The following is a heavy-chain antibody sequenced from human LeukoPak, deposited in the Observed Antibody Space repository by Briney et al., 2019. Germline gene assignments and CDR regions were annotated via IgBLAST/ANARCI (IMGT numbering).Heavy chain of an antibody. J-gene: IGHJ4*02. V-gene: IGHV4-59*01. CDR3: AKSHFWTGYPSDY. D-gene: IGHD3/OR15-3a*01. CDR2: FYNGGST. CDR1: GGSISNNY. Sequence: PSETLSLTCTVSGGSISNNYWYWIRQSPGKGLEWIGNFYNGGSTNYNPSLKSRDTISVDTSKKQFFLKLNSVTAADTAVYYCAKSHFWTGYPSDYWGQGILVTVSS.